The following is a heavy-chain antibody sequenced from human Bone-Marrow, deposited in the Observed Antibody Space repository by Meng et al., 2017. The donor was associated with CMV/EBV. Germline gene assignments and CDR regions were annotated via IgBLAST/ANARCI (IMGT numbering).Heavy chain of an antibody. V-gene: IGHV1-18*01. CDR2: ISAYNGDT. CDR1: DYPFTNYN. CDR3: ARGPSGSYFRPFDY. Sequence: QVQLVQSGTEVKEPGASVIVSCQVSDYPFTNYNFTWVRQAPGQGLEWVGWISAYNGDTNYAQKLQGRVTMATDTSTNSAYMELRSLRSDDTAVYYCARGPSGSYFRPFDYWGQGTLVTVSS. D-gene: IGHD1-26*01. J-gene: IGHJ4*02.